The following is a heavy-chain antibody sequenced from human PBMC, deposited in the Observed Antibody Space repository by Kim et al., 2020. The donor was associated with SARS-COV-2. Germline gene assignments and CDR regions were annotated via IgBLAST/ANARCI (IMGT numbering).Heavy chain of an antibody. D-gene: IGHD4-17*01. CDR2: IYWDDDK. J-gene: IGHJ3*02. Sequence: SGPTLVNPTQTLTLTCTFSGFSLSTSGVGVGWIRQPPGKALEWLALIYWDDDKRYSPSLKSRLTITKDTSKNQVVLTMTNMDPVDTATYYCALYDYGDYGTHDAFDIWGQGTMVTVSS. CDR1: GFSLSTSGVG. CDR3: ALYDYGDYGTHDAFDI. V-gene: IGHV2-5*02.